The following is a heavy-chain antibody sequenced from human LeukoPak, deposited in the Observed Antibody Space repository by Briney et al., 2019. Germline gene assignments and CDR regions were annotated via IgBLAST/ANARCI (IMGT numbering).Heavy chain of an antibody. V-gene: IGHV1-2*02. CDR1: GYTFTGYY. CDR2: INPNSGGT. CDR3: ARDWPSDYYGSGIPGY. Sequence: ASVTVSCKASGYTFTGYYMHWVRQAPGQGLEWMGWINPNSGGTNYAQKVKGRVTMTRDTSISTAYMDLSRLRSDDTAVYYCARDWPSDYYGSGIPGYWGQGTLVTVSS. J-gene: IGHJ4*02. D-gene: IGHD3-10*01.